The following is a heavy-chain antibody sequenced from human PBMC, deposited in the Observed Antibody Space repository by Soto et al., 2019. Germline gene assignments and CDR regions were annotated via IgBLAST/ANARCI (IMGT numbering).Heavy chain of an antibody. CDR2: TYYRSKWYN. CDR1: GDSVSSNSAA. J-gene: IGHJ5*02. Sequence: SQTLSLTCAISGDSVSSNSAAWNWIRQSPSRGLEWLGRTYYRSKWYNDYAVSVKSRITINPDTSKNQFSLQLNSVTPEDTAVYYCARRLLKSGVAVAGNPYNWFDPWGQGTLVTVSS. D-gene: IGHD6-19*01. V-gene: IGHV6-1*01. CDR3: ARRLLKSGVAVAGNPYNWFDP.